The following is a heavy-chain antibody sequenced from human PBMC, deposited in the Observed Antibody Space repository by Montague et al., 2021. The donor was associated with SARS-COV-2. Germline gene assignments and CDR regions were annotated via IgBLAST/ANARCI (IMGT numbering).Heavy chain of an antibody. CDR2: TYYSGST. Sequence: SETLSLTCTVSGGSISSYYWSWIRQPPGKGLEWIGYTYYSGSTNYNPSLKSRVTISLDTSKNQFSLKLNSVTAADTAVYYCARGSYGPDALDIWGQGTMVTVSS. J-gene: IGHJ3*02. CDR1: GGSISSYY. CDR3: ARGSYGPDALDI. V-gene: IGHV4-59*01. D-gene: IGHD5-18*01.